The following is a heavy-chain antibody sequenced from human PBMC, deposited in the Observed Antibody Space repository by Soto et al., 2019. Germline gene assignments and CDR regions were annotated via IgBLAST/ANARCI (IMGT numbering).Heavy chain of an antibody. D-gene: IGHD6-6*01. CDR3: SNDMFSSSSADTFDY. Sequence: EVQLVESGGGLAQPGRSLRLSCAASGFIFDDYAMHWVRQAPGKGLEWVSGISWQSGSIRYADSVKGRFTISRDNAKNSLYLQLNSLRVEDTALYYCSNDMFSSSSADTFDYWGQGILVTVSS. J-gene: IGHJ4*02. CDR1: GFIFDDYA. CDR2: ISWQSGSI. V-gene: IGHV3-9*01.